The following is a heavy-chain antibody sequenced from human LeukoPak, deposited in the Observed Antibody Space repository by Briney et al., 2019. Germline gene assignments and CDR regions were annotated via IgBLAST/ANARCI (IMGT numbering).Heavy chain of an antibody. V-gene: IGHV1-69*13. Sequence: ASVKVSCKASGGTFSSYAISWVRQAPGQGLEWMGGIIPIFGTANYAQKFQGRVTITADESTSTAYMELSSLRSEDTAVYYCARERSGYSYGLDYWGQGTLVTVSS. CDR1: GGTFSSYA. J-gene: IGHJ4*02. CDR2: IIPIFGTA. CDR3: ARERSGYSYGLDY. D-gene: IGHD5-18*01.